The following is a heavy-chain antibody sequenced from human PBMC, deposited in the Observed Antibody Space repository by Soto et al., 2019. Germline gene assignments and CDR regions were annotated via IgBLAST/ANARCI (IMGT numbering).Heavy chain of an antibody. CDR3: ATDPGHSGYEGEDY. J-gene: IGHJ4*02. Sequence: QVQLQESGPGLVKPSETLSLTCTVSGVSMRRYYWSWIRQPPGKGLEWIGYIYYIGSTNYNPSLKSRLTMSLDVSKDQFSLKLKSLTAADTGVYYCATDPGHSGYEGEDYWGQGTLVTVSS. V-gene: IGHV4-59*12. CDR1: GVSMRRYY. D-gene: IGHD5-12*01. CDR2: IYYIGST.